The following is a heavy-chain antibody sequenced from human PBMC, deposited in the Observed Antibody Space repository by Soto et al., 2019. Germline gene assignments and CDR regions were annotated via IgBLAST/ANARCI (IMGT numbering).Heavy chain of an antibody. D-gene: IGHD1-26*01. J-gene: IGHJ6*02. Sequence: QVQLVESGGGVVQPGRSLRLSCAASGFTFSSYAMHWVRQAPGKGLEWVAVISYDGSNKYYADSVKGRFTISRDNSKNTLYLQMNSLRAEDTAVYYCAREYSGRPFNYYYGMDVWGQGTTVTVSS. CDR3: AREYSGRPFNYYYGMDV. V-gene: IGHV3-30-3*01. CDR2: ISYDGSNK. CDR1: GFTFSSYA.